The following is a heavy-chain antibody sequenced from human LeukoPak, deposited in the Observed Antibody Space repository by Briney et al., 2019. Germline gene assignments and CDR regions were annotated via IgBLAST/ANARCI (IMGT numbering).Heavy chain of an antibody. CDR1: GFTFSHYS. D-gene: IGHD3-22*01. CDR2: ISSSSSYI. CDR3: AKSTTKAHYYDSSGYPY. V-gene: IGHV3-21*04. J-gene: IGHJ4*02. Sequence: SGGSLRLSCAASGFTFSHYSMNWVRQAPGKGLEWVSSISSSSSYIYYADSVKGRFTISRDNSKNTLYLQMNSLRAEDTAVYYCAKSTTKAHYYDSSGYPYWGQGTLVTVSS.